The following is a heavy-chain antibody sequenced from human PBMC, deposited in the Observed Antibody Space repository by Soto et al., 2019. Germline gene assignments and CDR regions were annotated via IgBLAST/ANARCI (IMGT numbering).Heavy chain of an antibody. D-gene: IGHD2-2*01. CDR3: AIALGYCSSTSCPYFYYYGMDV. J-gene: IGHJ6*02. CDR1: GYTFTSYD. V-gene: IGHV1-8*01. CDR2: MNPNSGNT. Sequence: QVQLVQSGAEVKKPGASVKVSCKASGYTFTSYDINWVRQATGQGLEWMGWMNPNSGNTGYAQKFQGRVTMTRNTSISTAYMELSSLRSEDTAVYYCAIALGYCSSTSCPYFYYYGMDVWGQGTTVTVSS.